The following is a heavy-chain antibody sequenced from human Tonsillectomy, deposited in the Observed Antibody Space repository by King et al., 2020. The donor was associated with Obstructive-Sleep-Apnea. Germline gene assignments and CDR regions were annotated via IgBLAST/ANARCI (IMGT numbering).Heavy chain of an antibody. V-gene: IGHV3-21*01. Sequence: VQLVESGGGLVKPGGSLRLSCAASGFTFSSYSMNWVRQAPGKGLEWVSSISSSSSYIYYADSVKGRFTISRDNAKNSLYLHMNSLRAEDTAVYYCARVRKPAGGYYGMDVWGQGTTVTVSS. CDR3: ARVRKPAGGYYGMDV. CDR2: ISSSSSYI. D-gene: IGHD1-14*01. J-gene: IGHJ6*02. CDR1: GFTFSSYS.